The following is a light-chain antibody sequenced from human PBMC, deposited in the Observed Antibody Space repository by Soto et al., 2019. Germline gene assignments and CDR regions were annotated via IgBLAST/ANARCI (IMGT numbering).Light chain of an antibody. V-gene: IGKV1-5*03. CDR3: QQYNNWPFS. J-gene: IGKJ5*01. CDR1: QTISSW. CDR2: KAS. Sequence: DIQMTQSPSTLSGSVGDRVTITCRASQTISSWLAWYQQKPGKAPKLLIYKASTLKSGVPSRFSGSGSGTEFTLTISSLQPDDFALYFCQQYNNWPFSFGPGTRLEIK.